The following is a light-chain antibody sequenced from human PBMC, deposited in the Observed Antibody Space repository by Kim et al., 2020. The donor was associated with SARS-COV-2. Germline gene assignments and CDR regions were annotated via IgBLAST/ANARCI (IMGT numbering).Light chain of an antibody. Sequence: ASVGDRVTITCRASETISTYLNWYQQQPGTAPILLLYIASILQSGAPSRFSGIGSVTEFTLTINDLQPEDFATYHCQQSYNAPLTFGQGTKVEIK. CDR1: ETISTY. J-gene: IGKJ1*01. CDR2: IAS. CDR3: QQSYNAPLT. V-gene: IGKV1-39*01.